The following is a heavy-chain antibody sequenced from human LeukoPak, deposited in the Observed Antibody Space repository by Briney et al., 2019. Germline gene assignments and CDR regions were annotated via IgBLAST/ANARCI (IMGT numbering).Heavy chain of an antibody. J-gene: IGHJ4*02. CDR2: ISSSSSYI. CDR1: GFTFSSYS. D-gene: IGHD3-10*01. Sequence: PGGSLRLSCAASGFTFSSYSMNWVRQAPGKGLEWVSSISSSSSYIYYADSVKGRFTISRDNAKNSLYLQMNSLRAEDTAVYYCARDSIVYYGSGSYPYYFDYWGQGTLVTVSS. V-gene: IGHV3-21*01. CDR3: ARDSIVYYGSGSYPYYFDY.